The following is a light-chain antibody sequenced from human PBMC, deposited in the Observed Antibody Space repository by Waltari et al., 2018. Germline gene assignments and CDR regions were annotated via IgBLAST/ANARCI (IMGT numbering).Light chain of an antibody. CDR3: QQYYKSPLT. J-gene: IGKJ5*01. V-gene: IGKV4-1*01. CDR2: LSS. Sequence: DIVMTQAPDSLAGALGERATIKSKPSQALFSTANNTKYLAWYQQKPGQPPKLLIHLSSTRESGVPDRFSGSGSGTDFTLTISSLQAEDVAVYYCQQYYKSPLTFGQGTRLEIK. CDR1: QALFSTANNTKY.